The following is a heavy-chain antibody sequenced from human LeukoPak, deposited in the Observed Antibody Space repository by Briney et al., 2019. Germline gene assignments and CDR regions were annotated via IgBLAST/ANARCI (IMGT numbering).Heavy chain of an antibody. Sequence: GASVKVSCKASGYTFTSYGISWVRQAPGQGLEWMGWISAYNGNTNYAQKLQGRVTMTTDTSTSTADMELRSLRSDDTAVYYCARDVPMPAAMARGYYYYMDVWGKGTTVTISS. D-gene: IGHD2-2*01. CDR1: GYTFTSYG. CDR3: ARDVPMPAAMARGYYYYMDV. J-gene: IGHJ6*03. CDR2: ISAYNGNT. V-gene: IGHV1-18*01.